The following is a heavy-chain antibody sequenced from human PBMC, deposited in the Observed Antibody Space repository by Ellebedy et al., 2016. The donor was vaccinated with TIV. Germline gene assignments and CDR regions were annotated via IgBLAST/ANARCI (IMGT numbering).Heavy chain of an antibody. CDR1: GYSFTSYW. Sequence: ASVKVSCKGSGYSFTSYWIGWVRQMPGKGLEWMGIIYPGDSDTRYSPSFQGQVTISADTSISTAYMELSRLRSDDTAVYYCARDRRSGNYGAFDIWGQGTMVTVSS. CDR2: IYPGDSDT. D-gene: IGHD1-26*01. J-gene: IGHJ3*02. CDR3: ARDRRSGNYGAFDI. V-gene: IGHV5-51*01.